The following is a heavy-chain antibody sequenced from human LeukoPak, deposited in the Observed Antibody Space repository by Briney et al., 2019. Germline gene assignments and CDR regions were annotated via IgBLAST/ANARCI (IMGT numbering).Heavy chain of an antibody. D-gene: IGHD2-21*02. J-gene: IGHJ2*01. V-gene: IGHV1-69*04. CDR3: ATEAIVVVTARDYWYFDL. CDR1: GGTFSSYA. CDR2: IIPILGIP. Sequence: SVKVSCKASGGTFSSYAISWVRQAPGEGLEWMGRIIPILGIPNYAQKFQGRVTITADKSTTTAYMELSSLRSEDTAVYYCATEAIVVVTARDYWYFDLWGRGTLVTVSS.